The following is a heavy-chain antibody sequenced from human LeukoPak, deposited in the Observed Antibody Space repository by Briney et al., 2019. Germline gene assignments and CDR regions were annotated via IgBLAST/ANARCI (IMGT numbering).Heavy chain of an antibody. J-gene: IGHJ5*02. Sequence: PGGSLRLSCAASGFTFSSYWMSWVRQAPGKGLEWVANIKQDGSEKYYVDSVKGRFTISRDNAKNSLYLQMNSLRAEDTAVYYCASNSGPLWFGELLYGWFDPWGQGTLVTVSS. CDR2: IKQDGSEK. CDR3: ASNSGPLWFGELLYGWFDP. V-gene: IGHV3-7*01. CDR1: GFTFSSYW. D-gene: IGHD3-10*01.